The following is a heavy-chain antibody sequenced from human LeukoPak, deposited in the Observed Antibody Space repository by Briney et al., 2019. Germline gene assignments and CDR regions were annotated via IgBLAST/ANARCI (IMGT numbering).Heavy chain of an antibody. CDR2: ISGSGTDT. Sequence: PGGSLRLSCAASGFTSTNYGMTWVRQAPGKGLEWVSSISGSGTDTYYADSVRGRFTISRDNSKRTLYVQMVSLRAEDTAIYYCAGSSGWWAHDYWGQGTLVTVSS. D-gene: IGHD6-19*01. J-gene: IGHJ4*02. CDR3: AGSSGWWAHDY. CDR1: GFTSTNYG. V-gene: IGHV3-23*01.